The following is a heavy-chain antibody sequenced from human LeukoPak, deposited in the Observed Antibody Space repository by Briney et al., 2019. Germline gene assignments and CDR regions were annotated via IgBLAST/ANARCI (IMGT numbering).Heavy chain of an antibody. CDR1: GFIFSQYF. J-gene: IGHJ4*02. V-gene: IGHV3-7*03. CDR2: INHDRSHS. CDR3: ARVGYSGWNFDH. Sequence: GGSLRLSCTASGFIFSQYFMTWVRQAPGKGLEWVDMINHDRSHSYYMDSVKGRLTISGDNANDSLYLQMSSLRADATAVYYCARVGYSGWNFDHWGQGNLVTVSS. D-gene: IGHD5-12*01.